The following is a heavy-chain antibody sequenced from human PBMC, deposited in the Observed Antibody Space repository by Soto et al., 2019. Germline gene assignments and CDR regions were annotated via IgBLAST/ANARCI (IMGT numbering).Heavy chain of an antibody. CDR2: ISGSGGST. CDR1: GFTFSSYA. D-gene: IGHD5-12*01. CDR3: AKVASPYKTPTQLKLRFDWFDP. J-gene: IGHJ5*02. V-gene: IGHV3-23*01. Sequence: QPGGSLRLSCAASGFTFSSYAMSWVRQAPGKGLEWVSAISGSGGSTYYADSVKGRFTISRDNSKNTLYLQMNSLRAEDTAVYYCAKVASPYKTPTQLKLRFDWFDPWGQGTLVTVSS.